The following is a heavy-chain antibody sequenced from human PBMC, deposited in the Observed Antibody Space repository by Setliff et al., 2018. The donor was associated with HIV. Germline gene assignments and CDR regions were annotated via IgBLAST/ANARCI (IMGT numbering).Heavy chain of an antibody. Sequence: PSETLSLTCTVSGGSISSSSHYWGWIRQPPGKGLEWIGSIYFSGSTYYNPSLKSRVTISVDTSKSQFSLKLSSVTAADTAVYYCATDPYYYDSSGHFDSWGQGTLVTVSS. D-gene: IGHD3-22*01. J-gene: IGHJ4*02. CDR3: ATDPYYYDSSGHFDS. CDR2: IYFSGST. V-gene: IGHV4-39*02. CDR1: GGSISSSSHY.